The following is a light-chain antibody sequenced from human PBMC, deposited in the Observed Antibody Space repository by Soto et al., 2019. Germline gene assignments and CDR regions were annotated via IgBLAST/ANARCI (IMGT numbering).Light chain of an antibody. J-gene: IGKJ1*01. CDR2: AAF. CDR3: QHYNSYSEA. CDR1: QGIGRY. Sequence: IRMTQSPSSLSASIGDRVTITCRASQGIGRYVAWYQQTPGKAPNLLIYAAFILQSGVPSRFSGSGSGTEFTLTISSLQPDDFATYYCQHYNSYSEAFGQGTKVDI. V-gene: IGKV1-8*01.